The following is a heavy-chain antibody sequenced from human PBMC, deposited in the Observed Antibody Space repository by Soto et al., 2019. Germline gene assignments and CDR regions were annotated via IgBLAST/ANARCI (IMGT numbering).Heavy chain of an antibody. J-gene: IGHJ6*02. CDR2: IIPIFGTA. V-gene: IGHV1-69*06. Sequence: QVQLVQSGAEVKKPGSSVKVSCKASGGTFSSYAISWVRQAPGQGLEWMGGIIPIFGTANYAQKFQGRVTITADKSTSTAYMELSSLRSEDTAVYYCAFSGGNEHYSYSGMDFWGQGPKVTVSS. CDR3: AFSGGNEHYSYSGMDF. CDR1: GGTFSSYA. D-gene: IGHD1-1*01.